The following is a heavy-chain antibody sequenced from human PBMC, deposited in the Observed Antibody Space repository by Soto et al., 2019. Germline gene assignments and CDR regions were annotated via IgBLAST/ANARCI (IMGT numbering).Heavy chain of an antibody. D-gene: IGHD1-1*01. Sequence: SETLSLTCTVSGGSISSYYWSWIRQPPGKGLEWIGYIYYSGSTNYNPSLKSRVTISVDTSKNQFSLKLSSVTAADTAVYYCATTNSMGYNWFDPWGQGTLVTVSS. CDR3: ATTNSMGYNWFDP. J-gene: IGHJ5*02. V-gene: IGHV4-59*01. CDR1: GGSISSYY. CDR2: IYYSGST.